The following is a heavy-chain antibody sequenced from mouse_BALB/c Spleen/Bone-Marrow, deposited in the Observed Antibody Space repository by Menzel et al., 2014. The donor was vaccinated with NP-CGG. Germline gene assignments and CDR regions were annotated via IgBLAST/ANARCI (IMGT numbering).Heavy chain of an antibody. CDR2: IWAGGYI. J-gene: IGHJ2*01. CDR3: ARDDYDGYFDY. V-gene: IGHV2-9*02. CDR1: GFSLTRYG. D-gene: IGHD2-4*01. Sequence: QVHVKQSGPGLVAPSQSLSITCTVSGFSLTRYGVLWVRQPPGKGLEWLGVIWAGGYINYNSALMSRLSISKDNSKSQVFLKMNSLQTDDTAMYYCARDDYDGYFDYWGQGTTLTVSS.